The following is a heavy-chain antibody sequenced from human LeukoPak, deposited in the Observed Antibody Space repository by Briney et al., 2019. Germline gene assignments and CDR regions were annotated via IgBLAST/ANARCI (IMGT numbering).Heavy chain of an antibody. CDR2: IGYDESKK. J-gene: IGHJ4*02. CDR3: AKIADAAGTDY. CDR1: GFTFNNFG. V-gene: IGHV3-30*02. D-gene: IGHD6-13*01. Sequence: GGSLRLSCEASGFTFNNFGMHWVRQAPGKGLEWVAFIGYDESKKYYAESVKGRFTVSRDNSKNTLYLQMNSLRAEDTALYYCAKIADAAGTDYWGQGTLVTVSS.